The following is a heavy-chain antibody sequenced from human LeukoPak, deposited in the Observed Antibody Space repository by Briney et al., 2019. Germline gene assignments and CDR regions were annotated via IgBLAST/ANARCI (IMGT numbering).Heavy chain of an antibody. J-gene: IGHJ4*02. Sequence: ASVKVSCKASGYTFTSYGISWVRQAPGQGLEWMGWISAYNGNTNYAQKLQGRVTMTTDTSTSTAYMELRSLRSDNTAVYYCARDQVVRGVITHFDYWGQETLVTVSS. D-gene: IGHD3-10*01. CDR1: GYTFTSYG. CDR3: ARDQVVRGVITHFDY. V-gene: IGHV1-18*01. CDR2: ISAYNGNT.